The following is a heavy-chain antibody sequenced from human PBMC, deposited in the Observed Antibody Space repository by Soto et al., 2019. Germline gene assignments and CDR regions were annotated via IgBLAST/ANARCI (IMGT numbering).Heavy chain of an antibody. D-gene: IGHD6-13*01. CDR1: GFTFSHHW. J-gene: IGHJ4*02. Sequence: EVQLVESGGGLVQRGGSLRLSCAASGFTFSHHWMGWVRQAPGKGREWVANIKQDGSDKYYMDSARGRFTISRDNARNSVFLQMDSLRAEDTAIYYCVRATFMQSSTFDNWGQGILVAVSS. CDR3: VRATFMQSSTFDN. CDR2: IKQDGSDK. V-gene: IGHV3-7*05.